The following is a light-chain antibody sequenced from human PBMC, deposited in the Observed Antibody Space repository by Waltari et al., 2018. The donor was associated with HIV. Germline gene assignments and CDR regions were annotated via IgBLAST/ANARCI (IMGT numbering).Light chain of an antibody. Sequence: DIVMTQSPDSLVVSLGERATINCKSSQSVLHSSNNKNYLAWYQQKPGQPPKVLIYWASSRQPGVPDRFSGSGSGTDFSLTISSLQAEDVAVYYCQQYYETPQWTFGQGTKVEVK. CDR1: QSVLHSSNNKNY. J-gene: IGKJ1*01. V-gene: IGKV4-1*01. CDR3: QQYYETPQWT. CDR2: WAS.